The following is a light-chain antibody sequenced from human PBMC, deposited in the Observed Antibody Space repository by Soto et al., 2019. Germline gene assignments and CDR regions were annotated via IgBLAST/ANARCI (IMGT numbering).Light chain of an antibody. J-gene: IGLJ3*02. CDR2: EVS. CDR1: SSDVGSYNL. V-gene: IGLV2-23*02. Sequence: QSALTQPASVSGSPGQSITISCTGTSSDVGSYNLVSWYQQHPGKAPKLMIYEVSKRLSGVPDRFSGSKSGNTASLTVSGLQAEDEADYYCTSYAGNNSLGVVGGGTQLTVL. CDR3: TSYAGNNSLGV.